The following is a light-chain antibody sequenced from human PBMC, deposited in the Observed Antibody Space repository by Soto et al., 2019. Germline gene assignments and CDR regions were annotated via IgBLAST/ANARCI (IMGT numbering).Light chain of an antibody. CDR1: SGHSSYA. CDR2: LNSDGSH. Sequence: QPVLTQSPSASASLGASVKLTCTLSSGHSSYAIAWHQQQPEKGPRYLMKLNSDGSHSKGDGIPDRFSGSSSGAERYLTISSRQSEDDADYYCQTYEVFGGGTKLTVL. J-gene: IGLJ2*01. V-gene: IGLV4-69*01. CDR3: QTYEV.